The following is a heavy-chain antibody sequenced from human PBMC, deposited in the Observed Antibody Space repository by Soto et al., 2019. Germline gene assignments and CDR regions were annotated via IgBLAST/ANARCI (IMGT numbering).Heavy chain of an antibody. CDR3: ARARVPAAPGYYDMDV. Sequence: EVQLVESGGGLVQPGGSLRLSCAASGFTFSDHYMDWVRQAPGKGLEWVGRTRNKANSYTTEYAASVKGRFTISRDDSKNSLYLQMNSLKTEDTAVYYCARARVPAAPGYYDMDVWGKGTTVTVSS. J-gene: IGHJ6*03. CDR1: GFTFSDHY. V-gene: IGHV3-72*01. D-gene: IGHD2-2*01. CDR2: TRNKANSYTT.